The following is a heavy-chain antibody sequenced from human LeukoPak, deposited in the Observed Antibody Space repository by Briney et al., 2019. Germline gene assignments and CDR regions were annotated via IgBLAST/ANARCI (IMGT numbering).Heavy chain of an antibody. V-gene: IGHV1-69*13. CDR3: ARGSGSYDYYYYGMDV. D-gene: IGHD1-26*01. CDR1: GGTFSSYA. J-gene: IGHJ6*02. Sequence: SVKASCKASGGTFSSYAISWVRQAPGQGLEWMGGIIPIFGTANYAQKFQGRVTITADESTSTAYMELSSLRSEDTAVYCCARGSGSYDYYYYGMDVWGQGTTVTVSS. CDR2: IIPIFGTA.